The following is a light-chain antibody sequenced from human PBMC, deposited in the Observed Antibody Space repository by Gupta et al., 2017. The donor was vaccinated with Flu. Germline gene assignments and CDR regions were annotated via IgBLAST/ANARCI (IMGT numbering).Light chain of an antibody. CDR3: QQLNTYPLT. J-gene: IGKJ4*01. V-gene: IGKV1-9*01. CDR2: AAS. Sequence: DIQLTQSPSFLSASVGDRVTITCRASQGISSCLAWYQQKPGKAPKLLIYAASTLQSGVPSRLSGSGSGTDFTLTISSLQPEDFATYYCQQLNTYPLTFGGGTTVEIK. CDR1: QGISSC.